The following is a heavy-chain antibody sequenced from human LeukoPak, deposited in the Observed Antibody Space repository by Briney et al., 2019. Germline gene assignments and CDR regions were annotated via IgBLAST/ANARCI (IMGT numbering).Heavy chain of an antibody. Sequence: SETLSLTCTVSGGSISSSYSYWGWIRQPPGKGLEWIGNIYYSGSTYYGPSLTSRVTVSVDRSKNQFSLKLSSVTAADTAVYYCARGGYSSGWYPRDYYYGMDVCGQGTTVTVSS. V-gene: IGHV4-39*07. J-gene: IGHJ6*02. D-gene: IGHD6-19*01. CDR3: ARGGYSSGWYPRDYYYGMDV. CDR2: IYYSGST. CDR1: GGSISSSYSY.